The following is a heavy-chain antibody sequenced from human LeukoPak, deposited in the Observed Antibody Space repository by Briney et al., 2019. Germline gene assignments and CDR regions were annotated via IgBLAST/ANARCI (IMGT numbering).Heavy chain of an antibody. V-gene: IGHV3-48*01. CDR3: ARGWRYRGSRRPFDI. CDR1: GFTFSSYS. CDR2: ISSSSSTI. J-gene: IGHJ3*02. Sequence: GGSLRLSCAASGFTFSSYSMNWVRQAPGKGLEWVSYISSSSSTIYYADSVKGRFTISRDNAKNSLYLQMNSLRAEDRAVYYCARGWRYRGSRRPFDIWGQGTMVTVSS. D-gene: IGHD1-26*01.